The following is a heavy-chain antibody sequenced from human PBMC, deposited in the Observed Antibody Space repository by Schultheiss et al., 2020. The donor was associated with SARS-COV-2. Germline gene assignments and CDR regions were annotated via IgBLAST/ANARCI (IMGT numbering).Heavy chain of an antibody. CDR1: GYTFTSYG. CDR2: ISAYNGNT. Sequence: GESLKISCKASGYTFTSYGISWVRQAPGQGLEWMGWISAYNGNTNYAQKFQGWVTMTRDTSISTAYMELSRLRSDDTAVYYCARVPAAAGTEGDYYYGMDVWGQGTTVTVSS. J-gene: IGHJ6*02. D-gene: IGHD6-13*01. V-gene: IGHV1-18*01. CDR3: ARVPAAAGTEGDYYYGMDV.